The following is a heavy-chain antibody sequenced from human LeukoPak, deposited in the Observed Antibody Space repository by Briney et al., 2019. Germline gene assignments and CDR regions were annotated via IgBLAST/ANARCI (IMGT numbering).Heavy chain of an antibody. V-gene: IGHV1-46*01. CDR3: ARDPGGSGWDPLDY. CDR2: INPSGGST. Sequence: SXXVSCKASGYTFTSYNMHWVRQAPGQGLEWMGIINPSGGSTSYAQKFQGRVTMTRDTSTSTVYMELSSLRSEDTAVYYCARDPGGSGWDPLDYWGQGTLATVSS. CDR1: GYTFTSYN. J-gene: IGHJ4*02. D-gene: IGHD6-19*01.